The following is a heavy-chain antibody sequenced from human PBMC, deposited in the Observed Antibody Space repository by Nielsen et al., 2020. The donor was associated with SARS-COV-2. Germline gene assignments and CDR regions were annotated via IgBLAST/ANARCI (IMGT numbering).Heavy chain of an antibody. Sequence: SGPTLVKPTETLTLTCTVSGFSLSNARTGVSWIRQPPGKALEWLAHIFSNDEKSYSTSLKSRLTISKDTSKSQVVPTMTNMDPVDTATYYCAHRRATMILGWFDPWGQGTLVTVSS. CDR1: GFSLSNARTG. V-gene: IGHV2-26*01. CDR3: AHRRATMILGWFDP. D-gene: IGHD3-10*01. CDR2: IFSNDEK. J-gene: IGHJ5*02.